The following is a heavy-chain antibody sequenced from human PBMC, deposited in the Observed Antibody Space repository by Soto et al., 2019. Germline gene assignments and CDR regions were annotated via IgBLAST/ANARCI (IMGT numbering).Heavy chain of an antibody. J-gene: IGHJ3*02. V-gene: IGHV4-34*01. D-gene: IGHD2-15*01. CDR1: GGSFSGYY. CDR2: INHSGST. Sequence: PSETLSLTCAVYGGSFSGYYWSWIRQPPGKGLEWIGEINHSGSTNYNPSLKSRDTISVDTSKNQFSLKLSSVTAADTAVYYCVIDMVVVVVAATARGAFDIWGQGTMVTVSS. CDR3: VIDMVVVVVAATARGAFDI.